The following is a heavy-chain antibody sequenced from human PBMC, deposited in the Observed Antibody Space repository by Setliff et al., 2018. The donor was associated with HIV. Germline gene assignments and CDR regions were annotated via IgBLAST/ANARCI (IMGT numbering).Heavy chain of an antibody. V-gene: IGHV4-59*01. CDR1: GGSFSGYY. CDR3: ARGVNFDY. Sequence: LSLTCSVSGGSFSGYYWSWIRQPPGKGLEWIGYIYIYNSGSTNYNPSLTSRVTISADTSRNQFSLKLTSVTAADTAIYHCARGVNFDYWGQGTQVTVSS. D-gene: IGHD3-3*01. CDR2: IYIYNSGST. J-gene: IGHJ4*02.